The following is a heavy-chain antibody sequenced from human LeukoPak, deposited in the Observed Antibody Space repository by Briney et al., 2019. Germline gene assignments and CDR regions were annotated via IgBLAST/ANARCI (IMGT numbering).Heavy chain of an antibody. Sequence: GGSLRLSCAASGFTFSTFAMIWVRQPPGKGLEWVSPITSSSSYIYYADSVKGRFTISRDNAKNSLYPQMNSLRAEDTAIYYCARGRSGWYHNFDYWGQGTLVTVSS. CDR2: ITSSSSYI. J-gene: IGHJ4*02. D-gene: IGHD6-19*01. CDR3: ARGRSGWYHNFDY. V-gene: IGHV3-21*01. CDR1: GFTFSTFA.